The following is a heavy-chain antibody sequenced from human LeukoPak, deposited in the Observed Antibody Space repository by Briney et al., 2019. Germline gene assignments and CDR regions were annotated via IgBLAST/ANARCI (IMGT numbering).Heavy chain of an antibody. D-gene: IGHD5-24*01. Sequence: GGFLRLSCAASGFTVSGNYMSWVRQAPGKGLEWVSVIYRGDATYYADSVKGRFTISRDSSENTVYLQMDSLRIDDTSVYYCVKEAPGTTIYYWGQGTLVTVSS. J-gene: IGHJ4*02. CDR1: GFTVSGNY. CDR2: IYRGDAT. V-gene: IGHV3-66*01. CDR3: VKEAPGTTIYY.